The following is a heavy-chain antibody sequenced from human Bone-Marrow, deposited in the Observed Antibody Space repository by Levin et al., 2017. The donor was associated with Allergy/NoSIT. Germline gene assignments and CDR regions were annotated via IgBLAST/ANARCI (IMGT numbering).Heavy chain of an antibody. CDR1: GFTFSSAW. CDR2: IQSKNDGGTT. J-gene: IGHJ4*02. D-gene: IGHD3-10*01. V-gene: IGHV3-15*01. CDR3: TTAHNWVRGVLMRRPY. Sequence: GGSLRLSCAVSGFTFSSAWMSWVRQAPGKGLEWVGHIQSKNDGGTTDYAAPVTGRFSISRDDSKNTLYLQMNSLKTEDTAVYYCTTAHNWVRGVLMRRPYWGQGTVVTGSS.